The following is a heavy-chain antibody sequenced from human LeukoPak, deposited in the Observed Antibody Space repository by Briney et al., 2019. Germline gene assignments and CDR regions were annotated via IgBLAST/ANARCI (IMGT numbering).Heavy chain of an antibody. CDR1: GFTFSDAW. J-gene: IGHJ4*02. D-gene: IGHD6-19*01. Sequence: PGRSLRLSCAASGFTFSDAWMSWVRQAPGKVLEWVAFIRYDGSNKYYADSVKGRFTISRDDSKNTLFLQMNSLRIDDTAVYYCARLKAVAGPHYYFDYWGQGTLVTVSS. CDR3: ARLKAVAGPHYYFDY. V-gene: IGHV3-30*02. CDR2: IRYDGSNK.